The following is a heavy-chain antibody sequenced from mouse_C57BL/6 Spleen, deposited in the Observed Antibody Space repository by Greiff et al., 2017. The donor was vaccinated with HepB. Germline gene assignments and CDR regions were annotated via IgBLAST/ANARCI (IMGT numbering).Heavy chain of an antibody. CDR2: INPNNGGT. Sequence: LVEPGASVKMSCKASGYTFTDYNMHWVKQSHGKSLEWIGYINPNNGGTSYNQKFKGKATLTVNKSSSTAYMELRSLTSEDSAVYYCASYGRGRYFDVWGTGTTVTVSS. CDR1: GYTFTDYN. V-gene: IGHV1-22*01. CDR3: ASYGRGRYFDV. D-gene: IGHD1-1*01. J-gene: IGHJ1*03.